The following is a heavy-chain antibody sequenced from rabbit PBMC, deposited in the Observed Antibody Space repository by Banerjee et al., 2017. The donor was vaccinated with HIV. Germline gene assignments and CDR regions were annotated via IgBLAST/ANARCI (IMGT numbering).Heavy chain of an antibody. CDR3: ARDTGTSFSTYGMDL. V-gene: IGHV1S45*01. D-gene: IGHD8-1*01. CDR2: IYTGSGVA. CDR1: GFDFSSDYV. J-gene: IGHJ6*01. Sequence: QEQLEESGGDLVKPGASLTLTCTASGFDFSSDYVMCWVRQSPGKGLEWIGCIYTGSGVAYYTNWARGRFTISKTSSTTVTLQMTSLTAADTATYFCARDTGTSFSTYGMDLWGPGTLVTVS.